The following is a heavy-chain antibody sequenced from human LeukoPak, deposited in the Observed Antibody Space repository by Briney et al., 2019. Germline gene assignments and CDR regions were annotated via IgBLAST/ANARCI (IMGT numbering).Heavy chain of an antibody. J-gene: IGHJ4*02. D-gene: IGHD2-2*01. CDR3: ARDKAPASTIRLYFDY. V-gene: IGHV3-20*04. CDR2: INWNGGST. Sequence: GGSLRLSCAASAFTFDDYGMSWVRQAPGKGLEWVSGINWNGGSTGYADSVKGRFTISGDNAKNSLYLQMSSLRAEDTALYYCARDKAPASTIRLYFDYWGQGTLVTVSS. CDR1: AFTFDDYG.